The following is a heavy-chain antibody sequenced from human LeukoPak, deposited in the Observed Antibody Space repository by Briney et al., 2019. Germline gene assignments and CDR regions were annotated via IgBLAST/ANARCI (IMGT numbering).Heavy chain of an antibody. CDR3: ARDGQQLPRGYYYYYMDV. V-gene: IGHV3-7*01. Sequence: RGSLRLSCAASGFTFSSYWMSWVRQAPGKGLEWVANIKQDGSEKYYVDSVKGRFTISRDNAKNSLYLQMNSLRAEDTAVYYCARDGQQLPRGYYYYYMDVWGKGTTVTVSS. CDR1: GFTFSSYW. J-gene: IGHJ6*03. D-gene: IGHD6-13*01. CDR2: IKQDGSEK.